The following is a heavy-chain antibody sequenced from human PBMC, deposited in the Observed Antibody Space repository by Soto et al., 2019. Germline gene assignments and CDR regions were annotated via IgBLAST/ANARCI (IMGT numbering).Heavy chain of an antibody. CDR3: AKETLAVAVAAPVDY. CDR2: ISYDGSNK. V-gene: IGHV3-30*18. J-gene: IGHJ4*02. CDR1: GFTFSSYG. Sequence: QVQLVESGGGVVQPGRSLRLSCAASGFTFSSYGMHWVRQAPGKGLEWVAVISYDGSNKYYADSVKGRFTISRDNSNNSLYLQRNSLRAEYTAVYYCAKETLAVAVAAPVDYWGQGTLVTVSS. D-gene: IGHD6-19*01.